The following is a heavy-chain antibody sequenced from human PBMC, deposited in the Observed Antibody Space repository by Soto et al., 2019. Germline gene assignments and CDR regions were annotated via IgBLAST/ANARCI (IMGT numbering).Heavy chain of an antibody. V-gene: IGHV3-23*01. Sequence: GGSLRLSCAASGFTFSSFAMTWVRQAPGEGLEWVSALTASGGSTFYADSVKGRFTISRDNSKNTLYLQMNSLRAEDTAVYYCAKDRDGAAAGPTKFYGMDVWGQGTTVTVSS. D-gene: IGHD6-13*01. CDR1: GFTFSSFA. CDR3: AKDRDGAAAGPTKFYGMDV. J-gene: IGHJ6*02. CDR2: LTASGGST.